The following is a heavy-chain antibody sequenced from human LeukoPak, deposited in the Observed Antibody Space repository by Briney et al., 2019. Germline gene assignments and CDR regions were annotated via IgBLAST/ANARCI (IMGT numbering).Heavy chain of an antibody. CDR1: GFTFSSYS. J-gene: IGHJ6*02. CDR3: ASEHYYDSSGYGLPEGYYYGMDV. CDR2: ISSSSSTI. V-gene: IGHV3-48*01. D-gene: IGHD3-22*01. Sequence: GGSLRLSCAASGFTFSSYSMNWVRQAPGKGLEWVSYISSSSSTIYYADSVKVRFTISRDNAKNSLYLQMNSLRAEDTAVYYCASEHYYDSSGYGLPEGYYYGMDVWGQGTTVTVSS.